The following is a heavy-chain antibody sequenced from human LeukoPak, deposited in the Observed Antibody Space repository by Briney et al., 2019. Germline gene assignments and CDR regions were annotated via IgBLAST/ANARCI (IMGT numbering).Heavy chain of an antibody. V-gene: IGHV3-33*01. Sequence: GRSLRLSCAAPGFTFSSYGMHRVRQVPGKGLEWVGVIWFDGSDKYYADSVKGRFPIPRDSSNNTLDLQMNSWIADDTAGYYCARRSGSQFDYWGQGTLVTVS. J-gene: IGHJ4*02. CDR2: IWFDGSDK. D-gene: IGHD1-26*01. CDR3: ARRSGSQFDY. CDR1: GFTFSSYG.